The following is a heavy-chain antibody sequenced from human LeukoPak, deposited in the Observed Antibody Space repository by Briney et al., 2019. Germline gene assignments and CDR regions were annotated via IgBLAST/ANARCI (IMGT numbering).Heavy chain of an antibody. CDR3: AKTVGWSGDWFDP. CDR2: LSGSGGST. J-gene: IGHJ5*02. CDR1: GFSLSNYA. V-gene: IGHV3-23*01. Sequence: GGSLRLSCAASGFSLSNYAMSWVCQAPGKGLEWVSALSGSGGSTYYSDSLKGRFTISRDNSKNTLYLQMNSLRAEDTALYYCAKTVGWSGDWFDPWGQGTLVTVSS. D-gene: IGHD3-3*01.